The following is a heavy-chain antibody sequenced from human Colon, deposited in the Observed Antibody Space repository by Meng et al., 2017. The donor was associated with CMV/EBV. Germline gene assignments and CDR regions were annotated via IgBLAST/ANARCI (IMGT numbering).Heavy chain of an antibody. J-gene: IGHJ4*02. CDR1: GGTFSSYA. D-gene: IGHD1-26*01. Sequence: QVQRVVAGGEVKKPGFLVKVSCKASGGTFSSYAISWVRQAPGQGLEWMGGIIPIFGTANYAQKFQGRVTITADESTSTAYMELSSLRSKDTAVYYCARDIDSAEGYWGQGTLVTVSS. CDR2: IIPIFGTA. V-gene: IGHV1-69*12. CDR3: ARDIDSAEGY.